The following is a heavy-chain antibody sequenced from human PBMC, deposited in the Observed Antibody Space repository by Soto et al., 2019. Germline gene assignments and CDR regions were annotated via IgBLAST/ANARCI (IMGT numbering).Heavy chain of an antibody. V-gene: IGHV4-59*01. Sequence: PSETLSLTCTVSGGSISSYYWSWIRQPPGKGLEWIGYIYYSGSTNYNTSIKRRVNISVDTSKNQFSLKLSSVTVAYTAVYYCARDRADYYYYYGMDVWGQGTTVT. CDR2: IYYSGST. CDR3: ARDRADYYYYYGMDV. CDR1: GGSISSYY. J-gene: IGHJ6*02. D-gene: IGHD3-10*01.